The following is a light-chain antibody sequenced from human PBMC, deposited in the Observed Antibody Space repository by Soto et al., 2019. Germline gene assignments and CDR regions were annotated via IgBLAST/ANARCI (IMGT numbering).Light chain of an antibody. CDR1: QSLLHSNGNNC. J-gene: IGKJ4*01. V-gene: IGKV2-28*01. Sequence: IVMTQSPLSLPVTPGEPASISCRSSQSLLHSNGNNCLDWYLQKPGQSPQLLIHLGSNRASGVPGRFSGSGSGTDFTLKISRVEAEDVGLYYCMQTLQTPPTFGGGTKVEIK. CDR2: LGS. CDR3: MQTLQTPPT.